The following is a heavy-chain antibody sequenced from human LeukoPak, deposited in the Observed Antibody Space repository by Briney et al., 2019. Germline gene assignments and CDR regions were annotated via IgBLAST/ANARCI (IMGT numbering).Heavy chain of an antibody. J-gene: IGHJ4*02. CDR3: AKGSGSAPFDY. V-gene: IGHV3-30-3*01. CDR2: ISYDGSNK. D-gene: IGHD2-15*01. Sequence: GGSLRLSCAASGFTFSSYAMHWVRQAPGKGLEWVAVISYDGSNKYYADSVKGRFTISRDNSKNTLYLQMNSLGAEDTAVYYCAKGSGSAPFDYWGQGTLVTVSS. CDR1: GFTFSSYA.